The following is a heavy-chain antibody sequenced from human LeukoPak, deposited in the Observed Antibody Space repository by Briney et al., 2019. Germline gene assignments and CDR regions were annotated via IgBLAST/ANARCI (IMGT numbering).Heavy chain of an antibody. Sequence: GGSLRLSCAASGFTVSSNYMSWVRQAPGKGLEWVSFIYSGGTTYYADSVKGRFTISRDNSKNTLYLQMNSLRAEDTAVYYCATRAGIYGYYFDYWGQGTLVTVSS. J-gene: IGHJ4*02. D-gene: IGHD6-13*01. CDR1: GFTVSSNY. CDR3: ATRAGIYGYYFDY. CDR2: IYSGGTT. V-gene: IGHV3-53*01.